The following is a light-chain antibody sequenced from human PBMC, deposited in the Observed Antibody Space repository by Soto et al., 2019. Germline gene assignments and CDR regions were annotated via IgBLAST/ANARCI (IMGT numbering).Light chain of an antibody. V-gene: IGKV3-20*01. J-gene: IGKJ3*01. Sequence: EIVMTQSPATLSVSPGERATLSCRATQSVSNYLAWYQQKPGQAPRLLIYGASSRATGIPDRFSGSGSGTDFTLTISRLEPEDFAVYYCQQYGSSTFTFGPGTKVDIK. CDR2: GAS. CDR3: QQYGSSTFT. CDR1: QSVSNY.